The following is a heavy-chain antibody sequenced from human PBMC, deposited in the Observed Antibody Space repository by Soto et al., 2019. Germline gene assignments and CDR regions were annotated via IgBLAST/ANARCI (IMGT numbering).Heavy chain of an antibody. CDR1: GYTFTSYA. CDR3: ARDREDYYDSSGPTGY. CDR2: INAGNGNT. J-gene: IGHJ4*02. Sequence: QVQLVQSGAEVKKPGASVKVSCKASGYTFTSYAMHWVRQAPGQRLEWMGWINAGNGNTKYSQKFQGRVTITRDTSESTAYMELSSLRSEDTAVYYCARDREDYYDSSGPTGYWGQGTLVTVSS. V-gene: IGHV1-3*01. D-gene: IGHD3-22*01.